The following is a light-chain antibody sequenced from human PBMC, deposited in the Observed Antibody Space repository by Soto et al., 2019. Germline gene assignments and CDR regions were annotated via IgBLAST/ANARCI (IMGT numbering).Light chain of an antibody. J-gene: IGKJ1*01. CDR1: QSVSSY. V-gene: IGKV3-11*01. Sequence: EIVLTQSPATLSLSPGETATLSSRASQSVSSYLAWYQQKPGQAPRLLIYDASNRATGIPARFSGSGSGTDFTLTISSLEPEDFAVYYCQQYNSWRTFGQGTMVDIK. CDR2: DAS. CDR3: QQYNSWRT.